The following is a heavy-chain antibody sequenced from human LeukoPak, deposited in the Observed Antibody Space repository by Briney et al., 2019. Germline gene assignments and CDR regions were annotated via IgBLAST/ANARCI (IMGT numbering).Heavy chain of an antibody. J-gene: IGHJ4*02. V-gene: IGHV1-2*02. CDR2: INPNSGGT. CDR3: ARVSGYDWESFYDY. CDR1: GYTFTGYY. Sequence: ASVKVSCKASGYTFTGYYMHWVRQAPGQGLEWMGWINPNSGGTNYAQKFQGRVTMTRDTSISTAYMELSRLRSDDTAVYYCARVSGYDWESFYDYWGQGSLVTVSS. D-gene: IGHD5-12*01.